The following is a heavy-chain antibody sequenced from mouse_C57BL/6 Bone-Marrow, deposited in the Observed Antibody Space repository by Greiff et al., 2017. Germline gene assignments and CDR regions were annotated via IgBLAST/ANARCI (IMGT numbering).Heavy chain of an antibody. V-gene: IGHV2-2*01. J-gene: IGHJ3*01. CDR1: GFSLTSYG. CDR3: ARIYGTPFAY. CDR2: IWSGGST. Sequence: VKLMESGPGLVQPSQSLSITCTVSGFSLTSYGVHWVRQSPGKGLEWLGVIWSGGSTGYNAAFISRLSISKDNSKSQVFFKMNSLQADYTAIYYCARIYGTPFAYWGQGTLVTVSA. D-gene: IGHD2-1*01.